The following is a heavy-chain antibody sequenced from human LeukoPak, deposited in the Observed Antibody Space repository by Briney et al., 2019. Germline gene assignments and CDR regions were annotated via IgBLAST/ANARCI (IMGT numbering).Heavy chain of an antibody. J-gene: IGHJ3*02. V-gene: IGHV3-53*01. CDR3: ARGLGRELDGAFDI. Sequence: GGSLRLSCAASGFTVSSNFMSWVRQAPGKGLEWVSVIYSGGSTYYADSVKGRFNISRHNSKNILYLQMNSLRAEDTAVYYCARGLGRELDGAFDIWGQGTMVTVSS. CDR1: GFTVSSNF. D-gene: IGHD3-10*01. CDR2: IYSGGST.